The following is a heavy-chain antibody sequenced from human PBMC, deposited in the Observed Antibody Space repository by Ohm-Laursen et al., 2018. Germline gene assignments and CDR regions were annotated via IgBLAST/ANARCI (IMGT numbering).Heavy chain of an antibody. CDR1: GFSFSSYA. CDR2: ISDSGGGT. V-gene: IGHV3-23*01. J-gene: IGHJ1*01. Sequence: SLRLSCAASGFSFSSYAMGWVRQAPGKGLEWVSTISDSGGGTYYADSVKGRFTISRDNSKNTLYLQMNSLRAEDTAVYYCAKERDVSTGYALQHWGQGTLVTVPS. D-gene: IGHD3-9*01. CDR3: AKERDVSTGYALQH.